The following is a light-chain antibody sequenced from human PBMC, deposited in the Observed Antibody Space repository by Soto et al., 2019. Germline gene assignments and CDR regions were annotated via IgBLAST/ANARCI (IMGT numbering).Light chain of an antibody. CDR2: DAS. V-gene: IGKV1-5*01. CDR3: QQYNSYSS. Sequence: DIQMTQSPSTLSASVGDRVTITCRASQSISSWLAWYLRKPGKAPKLLIYDASSLESGVPSRFSGSGSGTEFTLTISSLQPDDFATYYCQQYNSYSSFGQGTKVEIK. J-gene: IGKJ1*01. CDR1: QSISSW.